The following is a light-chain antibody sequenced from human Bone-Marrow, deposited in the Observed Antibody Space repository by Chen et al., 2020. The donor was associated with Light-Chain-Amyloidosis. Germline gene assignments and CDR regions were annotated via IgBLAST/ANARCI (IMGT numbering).Light chain of an antibody. J-gene: IGKJ1*01. CDR2: AAS. V-gene: IGKV1-NL1*01. Sequence: DIQMTQSPSSLSASLGDRVTITCRASQVITNPLAWYQQKPRKAPKLLLYAASRSQSGAPSRFSGSESGAEYTLTISSLQPEDFATYYCQQYYTTPWTFGQGTKVEIK. CDR3: QQYYTTPWT. CDR1: QVITNP.